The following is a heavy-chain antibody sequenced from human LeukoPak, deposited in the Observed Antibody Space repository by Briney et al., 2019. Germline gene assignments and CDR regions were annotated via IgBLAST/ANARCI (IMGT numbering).Heavy chain of an antibody. D-gene: IGHD6-19*01. CDR2: TYYRSHWYN. V-gene: IGHV6-1*01. Sequence: SQTLSLTCAISGDSVSSNSDAWNWIRQSTSRGLEYLGRTYYRSHWYNDYAPSVKSRISITSDTSKNQFSLQLNSVTPEDAAVYYCARGLYTTGWAFQYWGQGVLVAVSS. CDR1: GDSVSSNSDA. J-gene: IGHJ4*02. CDR3: ARGLYTTGWAFQY.